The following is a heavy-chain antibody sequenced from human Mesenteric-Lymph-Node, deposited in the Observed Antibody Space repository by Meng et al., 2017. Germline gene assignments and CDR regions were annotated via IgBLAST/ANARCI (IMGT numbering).Heavy chain of an antibody. J-gene: IGHJ4*02. V-gene: IGHV1-2*06. CDR3: ATLYIAVAGTGNDY. Sequence: ASVKVSCKASGYTFTGYYMHWVRQAPGQGLEWVGRINPNSGGTNYAQKFQGRVTMTRDTSISTAYMELSRLRSDDTAVYYCATLYIAVAGTGNDYWGQGTLVTVSS. CDR1: GYTFTGYY. D-gene: IGHD6-19*01. CDR2: INPNSGGT.